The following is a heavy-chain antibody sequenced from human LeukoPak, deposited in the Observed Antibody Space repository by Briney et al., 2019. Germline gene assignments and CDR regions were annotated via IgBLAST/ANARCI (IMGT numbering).Heavy chain of an antibody. V-gene: IGHV3-74*01. Sequence: PGGSLILSCAASGFTFSSSWVHWVRHAPGKGLVWVSRINPDGSGTDYADSVKGRFTISRDNAQNLYLQMNSLRAEDTAVYYCARAGYYRFDYWGQGALVTVSS. J-gene: IGHJ4*02. CDR2: INPDGSGT. CDR3: ARAGYYRFDY. D-gene: IGHD2-15*01. CDR1: GFTFSSSW.